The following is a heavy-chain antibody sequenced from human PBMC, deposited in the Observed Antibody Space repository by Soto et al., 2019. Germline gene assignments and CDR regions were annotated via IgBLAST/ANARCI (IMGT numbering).Heavy chain of an antibody. V-gene: IGHV1-8*01. CDR3: ASFGTVDGPGDY. CDR2: MNPNSGNT. CDR1: GYTFTSYD. Sequence: GASVKVSCKASGYTFTSYDINWVRQATGQGLEWMGWMNPNSGNTGYAQKFQGRVTMTRNTSISTAYMELSSLRSEDTAVYYCASFGTVDGPGDYWGQGTLVTVSS. D-gene: IGHD4-4*01. J-gene: IGHJ4*02.